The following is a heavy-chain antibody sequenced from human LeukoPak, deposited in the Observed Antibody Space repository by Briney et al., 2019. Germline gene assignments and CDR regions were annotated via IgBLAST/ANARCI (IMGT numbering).Heavy chain of an antibody. D-gene: IGHD2-15*01. V-gene: IGHV3-23*01. CDR3: AKGRGYCTGGSCYSDY. J-gene: IGHJ4*02. Sequence: PGGSLRLSCTASGFTFSNYAMSWVRQAPGKGLEWVSTISGSDGSTYYADSVKGRFTISRDNSKNTLYPQMNSLRVEDTAIYFCAKGRGYCTGGSCYSDYWGQGTLVIVSS. CDR2: ISGSDGST. CDR1: GFTFSNYA.